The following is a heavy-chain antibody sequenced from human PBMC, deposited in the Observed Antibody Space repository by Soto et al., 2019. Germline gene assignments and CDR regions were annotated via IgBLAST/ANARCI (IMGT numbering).Heavy chain of an antibody. V-gene: IGHV1-2*02. CDR2: IDLDSSHT. CDR1: GHTFTGHH. Sequence: QVQLVQSGPEVKMPRASVKVSCKASGHTFTGHHMHWVRQAPGQGLEWMAYIDLDSSHTKYAQRFQGRVTTTRDTSITTAYMELSGLRSDDTALYYCGLEPTGTGGFDYWGQGTLLTVSS. J-gene: IGHJ4*02. CDR3: GLEPTGTGGFDY. D-gene: IGHD7-27*01.